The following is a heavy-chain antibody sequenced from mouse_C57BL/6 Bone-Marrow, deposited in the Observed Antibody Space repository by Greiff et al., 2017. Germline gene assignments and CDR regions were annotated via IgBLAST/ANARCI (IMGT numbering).Heavy chain of an antibody. Sequence: EVKLMESGPGLVKPSQSLSLTCSVTGYSITSGYYWNWIRQFPGNKLEWMGYISYDGSNNYNPSLKNRISITRDTSKNQFFLKLNSVTTEDTATYYCARDPSYYYYAMDYWGQGTSVTVSS. V-gene: IGHV3-6*01. CDR2: ISYDGSN. J-gene: IGHJ4*01. CDR3: ARDPSYYYYAMDY. D-gene: IGHD2-10*01. CDR1: GYSITSGYY.